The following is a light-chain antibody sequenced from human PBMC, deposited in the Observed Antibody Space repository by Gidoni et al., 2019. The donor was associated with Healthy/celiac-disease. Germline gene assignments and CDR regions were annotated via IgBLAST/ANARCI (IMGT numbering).Light chain of an antibody. CDR2: DVS. V-gene: IGLV2-11*01. CDR3: YSYAGSYTWV. CDR1: SSDVGGYNY. Sequence: QPALTQPRSVSGSPGQSVTISCTGTSSDVGGYNYVSWYHQHPGKAPKLMIYDVSKRPSGVPDRFSGSKSGNTASLTISGLQAEDEADYYCYSYAGSYTWVFGGGTKLTVL. J-gene: IGLJ2*01.